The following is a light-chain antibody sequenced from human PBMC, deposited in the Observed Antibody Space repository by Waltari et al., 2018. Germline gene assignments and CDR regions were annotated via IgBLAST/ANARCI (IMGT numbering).Light chain of an antibody. Sequence: DLQMTQSPSALSASIGDRVTITCRASQSIDIWLAWYQQKPGKPPKNLSYKSSILQSGVPSRFSGSGSGTEFTLTIANLQPDDSAVYYCQQYDYYRTFGQGTKVEV. CDR2: KSS. V-gene: IGKV1-5*03. J-gene: IGKJ1*01. CDR1: QSIDIW. CDR3: QQYDYYRT.